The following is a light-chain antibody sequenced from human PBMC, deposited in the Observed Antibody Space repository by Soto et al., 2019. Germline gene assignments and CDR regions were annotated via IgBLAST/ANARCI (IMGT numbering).Light chain of an antibody. CDR3: LQYRGFALT. CDR2: AAS. J-gene: IGKJ4*01. Sequence: AIPMTQSPSSLSASVGDRVTITCRATQAIREDLRWYQQKPGKAPKLLICAASSLQSEVPSRFSGSGSGTDFTLAISSLQPEDFATYFGLQYRGFALTFGGGTKVVIK. CDR1: QAIRED. V-gene: IGKV1-6*01.